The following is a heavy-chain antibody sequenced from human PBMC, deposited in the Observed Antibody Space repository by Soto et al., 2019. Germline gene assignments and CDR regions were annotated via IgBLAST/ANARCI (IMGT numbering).Heavy chain of an antibody. V-gene: IGHV3-30*09. CDR1: GFTFSTYA. Sequence: QVQLVESGGGVVQPGRSLRLSCAASGFTFSTYAVHWVRQAPGKGLEWVAIISYEGSNKYYADSVKGRFAISRDNSKNTLYLQMNSLRAEDTAVYYCARDLTTHGDPPYGMDVWGRGTPVTVSS. CDR2: ISYEGSNK. D-gene: IGHD4-17*01. CDR3: ARDLTTHGDPPYGMDV. J-gene: IGHJ6*02.